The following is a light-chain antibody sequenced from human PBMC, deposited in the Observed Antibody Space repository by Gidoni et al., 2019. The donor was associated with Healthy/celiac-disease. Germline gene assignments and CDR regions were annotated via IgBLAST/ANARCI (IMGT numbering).Light chain of an antibody. V-gene: IGKV3-20*01. CDR2: GAS. CDR3: QQYGSSPLT. Sequence: EERATLSCRASQSVSSSYLAWYQQKPGQAPRLLIYGASSRATGIPDRFSGSGSGTDFTLTISRLEPEDFAVYYCQQYGSSPLTFGGGTKVEIK. CDR1: QSVSSSY. J-gene: IGKJ4*01.